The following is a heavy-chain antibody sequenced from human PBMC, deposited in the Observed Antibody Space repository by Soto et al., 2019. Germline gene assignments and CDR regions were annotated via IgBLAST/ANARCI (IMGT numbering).Heavy chain of an antibody. V-gene: IGHV1-18*01. CDR3: WVGDNYGTTTPKGL. Sequence: QVQLVQSGDEVKKPGASVKVSCKASGYIFVNYGIAWVRQAPGQGLEWMGWISPYTGNTHSATKIQGRLTMTTDTSTSTAYMGLGRLTSYHTAVDLFWVGDNYGTTTPKGLWGQGNPVT. D-gene: IGHD3-16*01. J-gene: IGHJ6*02. CDR2: ISPYTGNT. CDR1: GYIFVNYG.